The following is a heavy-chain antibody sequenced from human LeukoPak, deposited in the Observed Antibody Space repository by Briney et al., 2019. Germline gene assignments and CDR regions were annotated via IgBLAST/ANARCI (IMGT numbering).Heavy chain of an antibody. CDR1: GYTFTSYG. Sequence: GASVKVSCKASGYTFTSYGISWVRQAPGQGLEWMGWISAYNGNTNYAQKLQGRVTMTTGTSTSTAYMELRSLRSDDTAVYYCARDHTGIFADYGDSGDAFDIWGQGTMVTVSS. J-gene: IGHJ3*02. CDR3: ARDHTGIFADYGDSGDAFDI. V-gene: IGHV1-18*01. CDR2: ISAYNGNT. D-gene: IGHD4-17*01.